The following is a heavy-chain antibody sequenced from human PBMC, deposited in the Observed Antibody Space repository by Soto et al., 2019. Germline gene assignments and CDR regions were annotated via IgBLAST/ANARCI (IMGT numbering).Heavy chain of an antibody. Sequence: GASVKVSCKASGYTFTSYGMSWVRQAPGQGLEWMGWISAYNGNTNYAQKLQGRVTMTTDTSTSTAYMELRSLRSDDTAVYYCATPRLAVAGDIRDYWGQGTLVTVSS. V-gene: IGHV1-18*01. D-gene: IGHD6-19*01. J-gene: IGHJ4*02. CDR1: GYTFTSYG. CDR3: ATPRLAVAGDIRDY. CDR2: ISAYNGNT.